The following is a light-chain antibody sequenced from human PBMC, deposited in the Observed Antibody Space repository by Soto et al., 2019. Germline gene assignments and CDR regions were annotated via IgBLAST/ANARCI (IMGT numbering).Light chain of an antibody. CDR1: LSISGW. J-gene: IGKJ1*01. V-gene: IGKV1-39*01. CDR2: NAF. CDR3: QQSYSIPWT. Sequence: DIPLTQSPSTLSASIGDTVTITCRASLSISGWLAGYQQAPRKEHQLLIFNAFNLQSGIPSRFSGSGSGTDFTLTISSLQPDDSATYYCQQSYSIPWTFGQGTKV.